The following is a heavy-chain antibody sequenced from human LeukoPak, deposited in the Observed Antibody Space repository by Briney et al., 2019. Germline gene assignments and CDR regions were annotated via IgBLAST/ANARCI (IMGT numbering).Heavy chain of an antibody. V-gene: IGHV3-48*02. CDR1: GLTFSTYN. Sequence: GGSLRLSCAASGLTFSTYNMNWVRQAPGKGLEWVSYIDSSNSPIYYADSVKGRFTISRDNGKNSLYLQMNSLRDEDTAVYYCAKSYYYGSGSQYYYYYGMDVWGQGTTVTVSS. CDR3: AKSYYYGSGSQYYYYYGMDV. J-gene: IGHJ6*02. D-gene: IGHD3-10*01. CDR2: IDSSNSPI.